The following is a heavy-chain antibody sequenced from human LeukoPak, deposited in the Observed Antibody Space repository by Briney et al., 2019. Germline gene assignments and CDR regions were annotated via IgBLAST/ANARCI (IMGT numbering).Heavy chain of an antibody. V-gene: IGHV4-34*01. CDR3: ARRQPSMRTSGGFVGHFDY. CDR1: GGHFSGYF. D-gene: IGHD3-16*02. CDR2: VNSRGSV. J-gene: IGHJ4*02. Sequence: SETLSLTCAVSGGHFSGYFWTWIRQAPGKGLEWIGEVNSRGSVTYNPSLRSRVTFLPDTSRNQFSLTLTSVTAADTAVYYCARRQPSMRTSGGFVGHFDYWGQGILVIVSS.